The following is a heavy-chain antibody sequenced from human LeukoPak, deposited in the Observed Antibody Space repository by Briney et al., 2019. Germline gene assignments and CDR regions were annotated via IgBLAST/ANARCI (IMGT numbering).Heavy chain of an antibody. Sequence: ASVKVSCKASGYTFTSYDINWVRQATGQGLEWMGWMNPNSGNTGYAQKFQGRVTMTRNTSISTAYKELSSLRSEDTAVYYCARAQSFYGSGRNWFDPWGQGTLVTVSS. CDR2: MNPNSGNT. V-gene: IGHV1-8*01. CDR1: GYTFTSYD. J-gene: IGHJ5*02. CDR3: ARAQSFYGSGRNWFDP. D-gene: IGHD3-10*01.